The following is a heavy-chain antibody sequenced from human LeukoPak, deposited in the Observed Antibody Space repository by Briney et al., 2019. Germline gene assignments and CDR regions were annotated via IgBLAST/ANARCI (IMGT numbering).Heavy chain of an antibody. CDR3: AKGVNYGDSSDAFDI. V-gene: IGHV3-23*01. D-gene: IGHD4-17*01. J-gene: IGHJ3*02. CDR1: GFTFSSYW. CDR2: ISGSGGST. Sequence: GGSLRLSCAASGFTFSSYWMSWVRQAPGKGLEWVSAISGSGGSTYYADSVKGRFTISRDNSKNTLYLQMNSLRAEDTAVYYCAKGVNYGDSSDAFDIWGQGTMVTVSS.